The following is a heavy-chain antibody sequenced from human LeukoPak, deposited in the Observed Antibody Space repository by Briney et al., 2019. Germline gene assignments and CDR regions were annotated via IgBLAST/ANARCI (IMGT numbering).Heavy chain of an antibody. CDR2: IRYDGSNK. CDR3: AKDRAAAGLGYFDY. D-gene: IGHD6-13*01. Sequence: GGSLRLSCAASGFTFSSYGMHWVRQAPGKGLEWVAFIRYDGSNKYYADSVKGRFAISRDNSKNTLYLQMNSLRAEDTAVYYCAKDRAAAGLGYFDYWGQGTLVTVSS. V-gene: IGHV3-30*02. CDR1: GFTFSSYG. J-gene: IGHJ4*02.